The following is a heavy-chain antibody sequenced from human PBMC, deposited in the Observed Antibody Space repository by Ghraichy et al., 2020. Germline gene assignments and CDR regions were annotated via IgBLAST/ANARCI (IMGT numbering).Heavy chain of an antibody. Sequence: SQTLSLTCAVYGGSFSGYYWSWIRQPPGKGLEWIGEINHSGSTNYNPSLKSRVTISVDTSKNQFSLKLSSVTAADTAVYYCAGQIKNSPPRHRGYSYGYPERYFQHWGQGTLVTVSS. CDR2: INHSGST. J-gene: IGHJ1*01. CDR1: GGSFSGYY. V-gene: IGHV4-34*01. D-gene: IGHD5-18*01. CDR3: AGQIKNSPPRHRGYSYGYPERYFQH.